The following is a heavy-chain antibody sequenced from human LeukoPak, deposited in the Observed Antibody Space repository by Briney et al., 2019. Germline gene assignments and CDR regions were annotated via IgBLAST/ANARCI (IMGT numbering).Heavy chain of an antibody. Sequence: ASVKVSCKASGYTFTSYGISWVRQAPGQGLEWMGWISAYNGNTNYAQKLQGRVTMTTDTSTSTAYVELRSLRSDDTAVYYCARDLGEDIVVVPAATYYYYGMDVWGQGTTVTVSS. CDR1: GYTFTSYG. V-gene: IGHV1-18*01. CDR3: ARDLGEDIVVVPAATYYYYGMDV. D-gene: IGHD2-2*01. CDR2: ISAYNGNT. J-gene: IGHJ6*02.